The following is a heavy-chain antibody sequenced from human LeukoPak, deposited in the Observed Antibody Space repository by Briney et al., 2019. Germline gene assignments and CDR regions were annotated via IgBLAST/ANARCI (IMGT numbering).Heavy chain of an antibody. Sequence: PSETLSLTCTVSGYSISSGYYWGWIRQPPGKGLEWIGSIYHSGSTYYNSSLKSRVTISVDTSKNQFSLKLSSVTAADTAVHYCARDPRGNDAFDIWGQGTMVTVSS. V-gene: IGHV4-38-2*02. CDR3: ARDPRGNDAFDI. CDR2: IYHSGST. D-gene: IGHD3-10*01. J-gene: IGHJ3*02. CDR1: GYSISSGYY.